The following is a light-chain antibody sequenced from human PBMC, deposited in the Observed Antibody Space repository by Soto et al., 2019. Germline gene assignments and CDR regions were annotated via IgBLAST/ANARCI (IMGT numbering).Light chain of an antibody. CDR3: QQAHSFPLT. J-gene: IGKJ4*01. CDR1: QGINKW. V-gene: IGKV1-12*01. Sequence: DIQMTQSPSSVSASVGDRVTINCRASQGINKWLAWYQQKPGKAPKVLIYTASNLQTGLPSRFSGSGSGTDFTLTNSSLQPEDVATYYCQQAHSFPLTFGGGTKVEIK. CDR2: TAS.